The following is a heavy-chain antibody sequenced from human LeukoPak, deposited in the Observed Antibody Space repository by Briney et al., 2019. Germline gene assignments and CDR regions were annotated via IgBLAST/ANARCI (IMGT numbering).Heavy chain of an antibody. CDR3: AREYSSGWYRSSRPKNYFDY. V-gene: IGHV4-34*01. CDR1: GGSFSGYY. Sequence: SETLSLTCAVYGGSFSGYYWSWIRQPPGKGLEWIGEINHSGSANYNPSLKSRVTISVDTSKNQFSLKLSSVTAADTAVYYCAREYSSGWYRSSRPKNYFDYWGQGTLVTVSS. D-gene: IGHD6-19*01. J-gene: IGHJ4*02. CDR2: INHSGSA.